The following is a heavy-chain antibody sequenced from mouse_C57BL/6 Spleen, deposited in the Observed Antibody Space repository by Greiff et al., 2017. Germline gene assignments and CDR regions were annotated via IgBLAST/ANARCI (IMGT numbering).Heavy chain of an antibody. Sequence: VQLQQSGPELVKPGASVKISCKASGYTFTDYYMNWVKQSHGKSLEWIGDINPNNGGTIYNQKFKGKATLTVDTSSSTAYMELRSLTSEDSAVSYCATYGSSYFDYWGQGTTLTVSS. CDR2: INPNNGGT. J-gene: IGHJ2*01. CDR1: GYTFTDYY. CDR3: ATYGSSYFDY. D-gene: IGHD1-1*01. V-gene: IGHV1-26*01.